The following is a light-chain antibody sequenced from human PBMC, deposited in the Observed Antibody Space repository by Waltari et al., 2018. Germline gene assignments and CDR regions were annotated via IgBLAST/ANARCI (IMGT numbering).Light chain of an antibody. CDR2: WAS. CDR1: QTVLNSSNKKHT. Sequence: DIVMTQSSDSLAVSLGERATINCKSSQTVLNSSNKKHTLAWYQQKPGKPPKLLISWASTRESGVPDRFSGSGSGTDFTRTISDLQTEDVAVYFCQQYYGPPYTFGQGTKLEIK. J-gene: IGKJ2*01. CDR3: QQYYGPPYT. V-gene: IGKV4-1*01.